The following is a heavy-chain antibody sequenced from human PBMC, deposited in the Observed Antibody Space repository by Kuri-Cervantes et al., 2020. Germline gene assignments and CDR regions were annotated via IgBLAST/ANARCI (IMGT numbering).Heavy chain of an antibody. CDR3: ARDTRGNYYYGMDV. V-gene: IGHV3-11*01. Sequence: GGSLRLSCAASGFTFSDYYMSWIRQAPGKGLEWVSYISSSGSTIYYADSVKGRFTISRDNAKNSLYLQMNSLRAEDTAVYCCARDTRGNYYYGMDVWGQGTTVTVSS. J-gene: IGHJ6*02. CDR2: ISSSGSTI. CDR1: GFTFSDYY.